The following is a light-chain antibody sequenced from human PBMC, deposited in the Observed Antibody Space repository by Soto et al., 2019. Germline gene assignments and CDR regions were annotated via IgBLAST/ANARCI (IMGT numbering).Light chain of an antibody. Sequence: QSALTQPPSASGSPGQSVTISCTGTSSDVGGYNYVSWYQQHPGKAPKLMIYEVSKRPSGVPDRFSGSKSGNTASLTVSGLQAEDEADYYCSSYADINNFGVYVFGTGTKVTVL. CDR2: EVS. J-gene: IGLJ1*01. V-gene: IGLV2-8*01. CDR1: SSDVGGYNY. CDR3: SSYADINNFGVYV.